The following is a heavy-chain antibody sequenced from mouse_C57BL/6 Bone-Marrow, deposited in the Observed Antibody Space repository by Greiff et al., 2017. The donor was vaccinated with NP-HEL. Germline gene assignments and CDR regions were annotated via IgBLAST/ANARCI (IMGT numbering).Heavy chain of an antibody. Sequence: VQLQQSGAELARPGASVKLSCKASGYTFTSYGISWVKQRTGQGLEWIGEIYPRSGNTYYNEKFKGKATLTADKSSRTAYMELRSLTSEDSAVYFCARGLGRGYAMDYWGQGTSVTVSS. CDR3: ARGLGRGYAMDY. J-gene: IGHJ4*01. CDR2: IYPRSGNT. CDR1: GYTFTSYG. D-gene: IGHD4-1*01. V-gene: IGHV1-81*01.